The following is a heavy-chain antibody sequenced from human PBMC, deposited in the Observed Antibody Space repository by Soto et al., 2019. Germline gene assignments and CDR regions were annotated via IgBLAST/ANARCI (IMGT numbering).Heavy chain of an antibody. CDR2: IILMLSKR. CDR1: XGXXSXYX. D-gene: IGHD3-9*01. CDR3: ARDPSRYDSLTGRSDHYXXGLDV. Sequence: SVKVSCXAXXGXXSXYXXXXGRQAPGQGLEWMGGIILMLSKRSYARSLKGRVTITADESMRTVYMELSSLRSEDTTVYYCARDPSRYDSLTGRSDHYXXGLDVWGQGTTVTVSS. V-gene: IGHV1-69*13. J-gene: IGHJ6*02.